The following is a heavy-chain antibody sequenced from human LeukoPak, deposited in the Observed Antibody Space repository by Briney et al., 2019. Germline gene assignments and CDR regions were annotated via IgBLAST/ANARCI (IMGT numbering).Heavy chain of an antibody. CDR3: AKDMRIVGANDFDY. Sequence: GGSLRLTCAASGFTFSSYAMSWVRQAPGKGLEWVSAISGSGGSTYYADSVKGRFTISRDNSKNTLYLQMNSLRAEDTAVYYCAKDMRIVGANDFDYWGQGTLVTVSS. J-gene: IGHJ4*02. D-gene: IGHD1-26*01. V-gene: IGHV3-23*01. CDR2: ISGSGGST. CDR1: GFTFSSYA.